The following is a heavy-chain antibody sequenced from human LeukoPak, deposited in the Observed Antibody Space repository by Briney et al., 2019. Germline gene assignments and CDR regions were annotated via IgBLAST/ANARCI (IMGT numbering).Heavy chain of an antibody. CDR2: LSGSGIST. J-gene: IGHJ4*02. CDR3: AREVEYSSSSTLDY. V-gene: IGHV3-23*01. D-gene: IGHD6-6*01. Sequence: PGGSLRLSCAASGFTFSNYAMSWVRQAPGKGLEWVSALSGSGISTHYADSVKGRFTISRDISKNTLFLQMNSLRAEDTAVYYCAREVEYSSSSTLDYWGQGTLVTVSS. CDR1: GFTFSNYA.